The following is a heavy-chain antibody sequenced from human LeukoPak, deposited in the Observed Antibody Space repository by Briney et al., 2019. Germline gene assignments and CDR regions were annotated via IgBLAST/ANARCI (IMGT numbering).Heavy chain of an antibody. CDR1: GVTFSTFW. Sequence: GGSLRLSCVASGVTFSTFWMTWGGQAPGTGVEGVASIMQDGSQKYYVDSVKGGFTIFRDNAKNSLYLQMDRVRGEDTAVYFGATYFNSSGYSSLRGDYWGQGTLVTVSS. V-gene: IGHV3-7*01. J-gene: IGHJ4*02. CDR3: ATYFNSSGYSSLRGDY. CDR2: IMQDGSQK. D-gene: IGHD3-22*01.